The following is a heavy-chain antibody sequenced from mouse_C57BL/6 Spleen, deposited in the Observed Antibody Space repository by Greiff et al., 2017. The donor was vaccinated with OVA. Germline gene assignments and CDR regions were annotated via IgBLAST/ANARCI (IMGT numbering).Heavy chain of an antibody. Sequence: EVKLVESGGGLVKPGGSLKLSCAASGFTFSSYAMSWVRQTPEKRLEWVATISDGGSYTYYPDNVKGRFTISRDNAKNNLYLQMSHLKSEDTAMYYCARDDLYYGSIDYGGQGTTLTVSS. V-gene: IGHV5-4*01. CDR2: ISDGGSYT. J-gene: IGHJ2*01. CDR3: ARDDLYYGSIDY. D-gene: IGHD1-1*01. CDR1: GFTFSSYA.